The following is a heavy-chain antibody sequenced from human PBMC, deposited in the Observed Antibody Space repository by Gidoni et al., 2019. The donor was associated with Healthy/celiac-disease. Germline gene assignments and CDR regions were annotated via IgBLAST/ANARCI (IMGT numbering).Heavy chain of an antibody. CDR2: IYTSGST. D-gene: IGHD1-20*01. CDR3: AREPHNWNDPAGFFDY. CDR1: GGSIRSYY. J-gene: IGHJ4*02. V-gene: IGHV4-4*07. Sequence: QVQLQESGPGLVTPSETLSLTCTVSGGSIRSYYWSWIRQPAGKGMEWIGRIYTSGSTNYNPSLKSRVTMSVDTSKNQFSLKLSSVTAADTAVYYCAREPHNWNDPAGFFDYWGQGTLVTVSS.